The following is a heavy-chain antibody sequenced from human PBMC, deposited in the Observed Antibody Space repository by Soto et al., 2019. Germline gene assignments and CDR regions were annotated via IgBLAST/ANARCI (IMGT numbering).Heavy chain of an antibody. J-gene: IGHJ4*02. D-gene: IGHD3-3*01. V-gene: IGHV3-53*01. CDR2: LYDNGNT. CDR3: ARNPFRVLGDAVVL. CDR1: GISVTTNY. Sequence: GGSLRLSCPASGISVTTNYMTWVRQAPGKGLEWVSLLYDNGNTHYAGSVKGRFTISRDIPKNTLYLQMDSLRAEDTAVYYCARNPFRVLGDAVVLWGQGTLVTVSS.